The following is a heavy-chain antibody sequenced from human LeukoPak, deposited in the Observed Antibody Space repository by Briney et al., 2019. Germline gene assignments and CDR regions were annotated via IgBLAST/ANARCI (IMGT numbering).Heavy chain of an antibody. J-gene: IGHJ5*02. D-gene: IGHD2-2*02. CDR2: IYPGDSDT. Sequence: GESLKISCKGSGYSFTSYWIGWVRQMPGKGLEWMGIIYPGDSDTRYSPSFQGQVTISADKSISTAYLQWSSLKASDTAMYYCARLGAGYCSSTSCYTGNLDWFDPWGQGTLVTVSS. CDR3: ARLGAGYCSSTSCYTGNLDWFDP. CDR1: GYSFTSYW. V-gene: IGHV5-51*01.